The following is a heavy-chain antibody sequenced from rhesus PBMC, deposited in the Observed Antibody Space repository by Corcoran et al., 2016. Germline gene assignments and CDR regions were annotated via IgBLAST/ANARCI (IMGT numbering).Heavy chain of an antibody. CDR3: ARSSGYSSSYTFDY. CDR1: GGSIRSSY. J-gene: IGHJ4*01. D-gene: IGHD6-43*01. CDR2: IYGSVSST. Sequence: QLQLQESGPGLVKPSETLSVTCAVSGGSIRSSYWSWIRQAPGKGLEWIGYIYGSVSSTNSNPSLKSRVTLSVDTSKNQLSLKLSSVTTADTAVYYCARSSGYSSSYTFDYWGQGVLVTVSS. V-gene: IGHV4-169*01.